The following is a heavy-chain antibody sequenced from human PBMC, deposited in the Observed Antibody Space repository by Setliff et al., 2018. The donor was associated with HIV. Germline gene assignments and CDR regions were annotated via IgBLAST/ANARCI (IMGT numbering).Heavy chain of an antibody. J-gene: IGHJ4*02. CDR3: ARVASYDFWSGYLHYFDY. CDR1: GGSLSGYY. V-gene: IGHV4-34*01. D-gene: IGHD3-3*01. CDR2: INHGGST. Sequence: SETLSLTCAVYGGSLSGYYWSWIRQPPGKGLEWIGEINHGGSTDSNPSLKSRVTISVDTSKNQFSLNLTSVTAADTAVYYCARVASYDFWSGYLHYFDYWGQGTPVTVSS.